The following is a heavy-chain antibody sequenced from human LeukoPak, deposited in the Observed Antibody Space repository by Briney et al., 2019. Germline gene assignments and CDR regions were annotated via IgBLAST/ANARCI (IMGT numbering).Heavy chain of an antibody. CDR1: GDSISSTSYY. V-gene: IGHV4-39*02. CDR2: IYYSGST. J-gene: IGHJ4*02. CDR3: ARERDYGSGSFDY. Sequence: PSETLSLTCTVSGDSISSTSYYWGWIRQSPGKGLEWIGNIYYSGSTYYNPSLESRVSISVDTSKNQFSLKLNSVTAADTAVYYCARERDYGSGSFDYWGQGTLVTVSS. D-gene: IGHD3-10*01.